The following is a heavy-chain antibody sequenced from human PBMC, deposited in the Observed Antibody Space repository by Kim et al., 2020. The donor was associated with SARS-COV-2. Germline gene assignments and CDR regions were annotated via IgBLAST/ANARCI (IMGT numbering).Heavy chain of an antibody. D-gene: IGHD3-9*01. CDR1: GFTFSSYG. V-gene: IGHV3-33*01. Sequence: GGSLRLSCAASGFTFSSYGMHWVRQAPGKGLEWVAVIWYDGSNKYYADSVKGRFTISRDNSKNTLYLQMNSLRAEDTAVYYCARVQYDIFTGYYYYYGMDVWGQGTTVTVSS. J-gene: IGHJ6*02. CDR3: ARVQYDIFTGYYYYYGMDV. CDR2: IWYDGSNK.